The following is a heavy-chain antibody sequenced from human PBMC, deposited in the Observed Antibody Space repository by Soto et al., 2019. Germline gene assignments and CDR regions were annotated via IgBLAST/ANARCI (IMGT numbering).Heavy chain of an antibody. CDR1: GDTFTSYG. V-gene: IGHV1-18*01. D-gene: IGHD3-16*01. J-gene: IGHJ3*02. Sequence: ASLKVSCKASGDTFTSYGISWVRQAPGQGLEWMGWISAYNGNTNYAQKLQGRVTMTTDTSTSTAYMELRSLRSDDTAVYYCARAGVGLHLGGFDAFDIWGQGTMVTVSS. CDR2: ISAYNGNT. CDR3: ARAGVGLHLGGFDAFDI.